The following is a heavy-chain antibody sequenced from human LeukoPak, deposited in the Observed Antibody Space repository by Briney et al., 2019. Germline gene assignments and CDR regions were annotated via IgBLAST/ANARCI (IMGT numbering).Heavy chain of an antibody. CDR2: IYYSGST. CDR1: GGSISSTSYY. D-gene: IGHD1-26*01. J-gene: IGHJ3*02. CDR3: ARDIVGGAFDI. Sequence: ASETLPLTCTVSGGSISSTSYYWGWIRQPPGKGLEWVAMIYYSGSTYYNPSLKSRVSISVDTSKNQVSLKLSSVTAADTAVYYCARDIVGGAFDIWGQGTMVTVSS. V-gene: IGHV4-39*07.